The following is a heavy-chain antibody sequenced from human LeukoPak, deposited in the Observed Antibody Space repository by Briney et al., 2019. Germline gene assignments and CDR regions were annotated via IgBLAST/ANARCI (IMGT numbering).Heavy chain of an antibody. D-gene: IGHD5-12*01. V-gene: IGHV4-59*01. CDR3: ARAWVDSGYAHFDY. CDR1: GGSISSYY. Sequence: SETLSLTCTVSGGSISSYYWSWIRQPPGKGLEWMGDIYYSGSTNYNTSLKRRVTISVATSKNQFSLKLSSVTAADTAVYYCARAWVDSGYAHFDYGGQGTLVTSSP. CDR2: IYYSGST. J-gene: IGHJ4*02.